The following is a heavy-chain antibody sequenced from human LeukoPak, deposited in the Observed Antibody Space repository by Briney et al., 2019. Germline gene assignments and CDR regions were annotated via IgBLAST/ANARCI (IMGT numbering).Heavy chain of an antibody. D-gene: IGHD2-2*01. Sequence: ASVKVSCKASGYTFTGYYMHWVRQAPGQGLEWMGWINPNSGGTNYAQKFQGRVTMTRDTSISTAYMELSRLRSDDTAVYYCARGGGAYCSSTSCFLLDYWGQGTLVTVSS. J-gene: IGHJ4*02. V-gene: IGHV1-2*02. CDR1: GYTFTGYY. CDR2: INPNSGGT. CDR3: ARGGGAYCSSTSCFLLDY.